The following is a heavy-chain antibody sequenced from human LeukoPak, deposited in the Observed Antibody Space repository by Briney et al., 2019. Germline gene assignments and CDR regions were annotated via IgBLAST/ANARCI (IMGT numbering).Heavy chain of an antibody. CDR3: TTVSRYSSSRAYYYYYMDV. J-gene: IGHJ6*03. Sequence: KTGGSLRLSCAASGFTFSNAWMSWVRQAPGKGLEWVGRIKSKTDGGTTDYAAPVKGRFTILRDDSKNTLYLQMNSLKTEDTAVYYCTTVSRYSSSRAYYYYYMDVWGKGTTVTVSS. CDR1: GFTFSNAW. CDR2: IKSKTDGGTT. V-gene: IGHV3-15*01. D-gene: IGHD6-13*01.